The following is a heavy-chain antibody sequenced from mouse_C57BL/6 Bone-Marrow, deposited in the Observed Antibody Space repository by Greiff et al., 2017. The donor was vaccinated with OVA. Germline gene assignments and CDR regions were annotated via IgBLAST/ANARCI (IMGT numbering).Heavy chain of an antibody. J-gene: IGHJ3*01. D-gene: IGHD1-1*01. CDR2: INPNNGGT. Sequence: VQLQQSGPELVKPGASVKISCKASGYTFTDYYMNWVKQSHGKSLEWIGDINPNNGGTSYNQKFKGKATLTVDKSSSTAYMELRSLTSEDSAVYYCASYGSSSFFAYWGQGTLVTVSA. V-gene: IGHV1-26*01. CDR1: GYTFTDYY. CDR3: ASYGSSSFFAY.